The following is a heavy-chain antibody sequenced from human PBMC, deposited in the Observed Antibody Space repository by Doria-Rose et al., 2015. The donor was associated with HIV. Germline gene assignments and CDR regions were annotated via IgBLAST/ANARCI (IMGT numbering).Heavy chain of an antibody. Sequence: QITLKESGPVLVKPTETLTLTCTVSGVSLSSPGMGVSWIRQHPGKALEWLANIFSDDERSYKTSLKSRLTIPRATSKSQVVLTMTDMDPVDTATYYCARIKSSRWYHKYYFDFWGQGTLVIVSA. CDR3: ARIKSSRWYHKYYFDF. D-gene: IGHD6-13*01. J-gene: IGHJ4*02. CDR2: IFSDDER. V-gene: IGHV2-26*01. CDR1: GVSLSSPGMG.